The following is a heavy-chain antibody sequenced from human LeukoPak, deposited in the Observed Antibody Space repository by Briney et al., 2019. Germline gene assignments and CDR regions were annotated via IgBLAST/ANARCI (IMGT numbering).Heavy chain of an antibody. J-gene: IGHJ4*02. CDR2: IDPSDSYT. CDR3: ARHQFSYSSGWYV. CDR1: GYSFPTYW. D-gene: IGHD6-19*01. V-gene: IGHV5-10-1*01. Sequence: GESLKISCKGSGYSFPTYWISWVRQMPGKGLEWMGRIDPSDSYTNYSPSFQGHVTISADKSISTAYLQWSSLKASDTAMYYCARHQFSYSSGWYVWGQGTLVTVSS.